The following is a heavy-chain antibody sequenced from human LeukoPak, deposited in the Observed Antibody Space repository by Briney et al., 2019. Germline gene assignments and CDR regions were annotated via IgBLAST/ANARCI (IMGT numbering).Heavy chain of an antibody. CDR1: GGSISSSSYY. V-gene: IGHV4-39*01. CDR2: IYYSGST. CDR3: ARGDSNWFDP. Sequence: SETLSLTCSVSGGSISSSSYYWGWIRQPPGKGLEWIGGIYYSGSTYYNPSLKSRVTISVDTSKNQFSLKLSSVTAADTAVYYCARGDSNWFDPWGQGTPVTVSS. J-gene: IGHJ5*02. D-gene: IGHD3-16*01.